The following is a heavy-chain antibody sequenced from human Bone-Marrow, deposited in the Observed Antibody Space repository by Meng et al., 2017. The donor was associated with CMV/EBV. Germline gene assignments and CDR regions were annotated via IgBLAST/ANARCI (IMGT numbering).Heavy chain of an antibody. J-gene: IGHJ5*02. V-gene: IGHV3-11*01. CDR2: ISNSDSTI. D-gene: IGHD3-3*01. Sequence: RQAPGKGLEWVSYISNSDSTIYYADSVKGRFTISRDNAKNSLYLQMNTLRTEDTAVYYCARGYMAPYYDFWSGYLPAWIPASYNWFDPWGQGTLVTVSS. CDR3: ARGYMAPYYDFWSGYLPAWIPASYNWFDP.